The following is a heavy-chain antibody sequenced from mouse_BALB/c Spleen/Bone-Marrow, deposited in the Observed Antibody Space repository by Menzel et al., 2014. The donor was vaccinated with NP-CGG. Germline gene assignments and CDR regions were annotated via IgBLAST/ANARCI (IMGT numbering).Heavy chain of an antibody. J-gene: IGHJ4*01. D-gene: IGHD1-1*01. CDR2: LWGEGRT. Sequence: VMLVESGPGPVAPSQSLSITCTVSGLSLTKYGVSWVRQSLGKGLEWLGVLWGEGRTNCHSANISRLSISKDTSKSQVFLKLNIQLNNGTATYYCAKWDYYEYNYAVDYWGQGTSVTVSS. CDR1: GLSLTKYG. CDR3: AKWDYYEYNYAVDY. V-gene: IGHV2-3*01.